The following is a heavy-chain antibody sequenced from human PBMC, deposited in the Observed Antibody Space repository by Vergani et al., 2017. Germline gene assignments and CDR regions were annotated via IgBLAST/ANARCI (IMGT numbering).Heavy chain of an antibody. Sequence: LEESGGGSVKPGGSLRLSCAASGFKFSDHYMSWIRQAPGKGLEWVSHISPGASTVSYTDSVTGRFTVSRDNDNNSLTLDMKTLRVADTAVYYCAKNPGIYTARHDYAKDVWGQGTTVTVSS. CDR1: GFKFSDHY. V-gene: IGHV3-11*04. CDR3: AKNPGIYTARHDYAKDV. J-gene: IGHJ6*02. D-gene: IGHD5-18*01. CDR2: ISPGASTV.